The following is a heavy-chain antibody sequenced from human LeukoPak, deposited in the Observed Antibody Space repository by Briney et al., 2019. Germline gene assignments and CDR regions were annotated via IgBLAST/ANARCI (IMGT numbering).Heavy chain of an antibody. CDR1: GGSFSGYY. CDR2: INHSGST. V-gene: IGHV4-34*01. J-gene: IGHJ5*02. Sequence: PSEILSLTCAVYGGSFSGYYWSWIRQPPGKGLEWIGEINHSGSTNYNPSLKSRVTISVDTSKNQFSLKLSSVTAADTAVYYCARGLRSSSGAIDPWGQGTLVTVSS. CDR3: ARGLRSSSGAIDP. D-gene: IGHD6-13*01.